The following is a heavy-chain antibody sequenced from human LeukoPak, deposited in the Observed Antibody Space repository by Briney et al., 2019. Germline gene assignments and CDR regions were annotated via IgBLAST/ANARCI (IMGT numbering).Heavy chain of an antibody. CDR3: ARTSWGYAFDI. V-gene: IGHV4-34*01. CDR1: GGSFSGYY. D-gene: IGHD3-16*01. CDR2: INHSGST. Sequence: SETLSLTCAVYGGSFSGYYWSWIRQPPGKGLEWIGEINHSGSTNYNPSLKSRVTISVDTSKNQFSLKLSSVTAADTAVYYCARTSWGYAFDIWGQGTMVTVSS. J-gene: IGHJ3*02.